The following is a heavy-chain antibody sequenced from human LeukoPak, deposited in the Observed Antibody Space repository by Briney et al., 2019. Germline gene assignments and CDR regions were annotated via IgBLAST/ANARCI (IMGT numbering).Heavy chain of an antibody. Sequence: GGSLRLSCAASGFTLSSNAMSWVRQAPGKGLERVSAISGSGGSTYYADSVKGRFTISRDNSKNTLYLQMNSLRAEDTAVYYCAKDLGSGWYDPGYYFDYWGQGTLVTVSS. V-gene: IGHV3-23*01. D-gene: IGHD6-19*01. CDR1: GFTLSSNA. J-gene: IGHJ4*02. CDR3: AKDLGSGWYDPGYYFDY. CDR2: ISGSGGST.